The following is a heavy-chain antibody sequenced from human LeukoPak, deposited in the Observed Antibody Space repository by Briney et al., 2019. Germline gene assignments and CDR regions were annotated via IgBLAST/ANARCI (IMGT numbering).Heavy chain of an antibody. V-gene: IGHV1-2*02. D-gene: IGHD2-2*01. CDR3: ARDGALRRYCSSTSCQTHYYYYYYMDV. CDR2: INPNSGGT. CDR1: GYTFTGYY. Sequence: GASVKVSCKASGYTFTGYYMHWVRQAPGQGLEWMGWINPNSGGTNYAQKFQGRVTMTRDTSISTAYMELSRLRSDDTAVYYCARDGALRRYCSSTSCQTHYYYYYYMDVWGKGTTVTVSS. J-gene: IGHJ6*03.